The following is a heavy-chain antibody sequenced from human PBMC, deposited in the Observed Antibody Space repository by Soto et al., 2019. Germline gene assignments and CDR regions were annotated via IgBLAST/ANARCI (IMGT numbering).Heavy chain of an antibody. CDR2: ISYDGSNK. V-gene: IGHV3-30*18. CDR1: GFTFSSYG. D-gene: IGHD3-3*01. J-gene: IGHJ6*02. CDR3: AKDRVHYDFWSGYLYYYYYGMDV. Sequence: GGSLRLSCAASGFTFSSYGMHWVRQAPGKGLEWVAVISYDGSNKYYADSVKGRFTISRDNSKNTLYLQMNSLRAEDTAVYYCAKDRVHYDFWSGYLYYYYYGMDVWGQGTTVTVSS.